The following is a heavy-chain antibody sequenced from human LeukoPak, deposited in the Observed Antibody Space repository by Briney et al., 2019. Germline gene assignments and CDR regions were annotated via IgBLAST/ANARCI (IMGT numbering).Heavy chain of an antibody. CDR2: IYYSGIT. J-gene: IGHJ3*02. Sequence: SETLSLXCTVSGGSISSGDYYWSWIRQPPGKGLEWIGYIYYSGITYYNPSLKSRVTISVDTSKNQFSLKLSSVTAADTAVYYCARANADFWSGYYRTDAFDIWGQGTMVTVSS. CDR1: GGSISSGDYY. V-gene: IGHV4-30-4*08. CDR3: ARANADFWSGYYRTDAFDI. D-gene: IGHD3-3*01.